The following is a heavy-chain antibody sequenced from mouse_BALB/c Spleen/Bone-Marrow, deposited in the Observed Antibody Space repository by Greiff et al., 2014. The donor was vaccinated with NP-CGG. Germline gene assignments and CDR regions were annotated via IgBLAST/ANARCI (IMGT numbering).Heavy chain of an antibody. Sequence: LKESGSELVRPGASVKLSCKASGYTFTSYWMHWVKQRPGQGLEWLGNIYPGTGSINYDEKFKSKATLTVDTSSSTAYMQLSSLTSEDSAVYYCTRSGYVMDYWGQGTSVTVSS. CDR1: GYTFTSYW. D-gene: IGHD3-1*01. V-gene: IGHV1S22*01. CDR2: IYPGTGSI. J-gene: IGHJ4*01. CDR3: TRSGYVMDY.